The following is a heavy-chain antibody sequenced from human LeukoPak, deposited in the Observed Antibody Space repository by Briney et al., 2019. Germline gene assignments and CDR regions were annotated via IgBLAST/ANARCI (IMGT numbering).Heavy chain of an antibody. CDR3: ARDSDHDSKSP. CDR2: INPNTGGT. J-gene: IGHJ5*02. V-gene: IGHV1-2*02. D-gene: IGHD4-11*01. Sequence: ASVKVSCKASGYTFTNYGFSWVRQAPGQGLEWMGWINPNTGGTNYAQKFQGRVTMTRDTSISTAYMELSRLRSDDTAVYYCARDSDHDSKSPWGQGTLVAVSS. CDR1: GYTFTNYG.